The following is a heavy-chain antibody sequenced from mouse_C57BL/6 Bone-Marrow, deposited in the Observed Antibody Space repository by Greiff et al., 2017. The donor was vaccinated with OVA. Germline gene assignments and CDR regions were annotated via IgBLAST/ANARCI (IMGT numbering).Heavy chain of an antibody. CDR3: AREEYFDV. Sequence: EVQGVESGGGLVQPGGSLKLSCAASGFTFSDYGMAWVRQAPRKGPEWVAFISNLAYSIYYADTVTGRFTISRENAKNTLYLEMSSLRSEDTAMYYCAREEYFDVWGTGTTVTVSS. V-gene: IGHV5-15*01. J-gene: IGHJ1*03. CDR2: ISNLAYSI. CDR1: GFTFSDYG.